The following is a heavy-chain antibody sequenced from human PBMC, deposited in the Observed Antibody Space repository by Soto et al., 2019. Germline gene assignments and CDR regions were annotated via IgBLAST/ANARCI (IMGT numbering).Heavy chain of an antibody. Sequence: SETLSLTCTVSGGSISSGGYYWSWIRQHPGKGLEWIGYIYYSGTTYYNPSLKSRVTISVDTSKNQFSLKLSSVSAADTALYYCARCSLVVVPAPGFDPWGRGTLVTRLL. CDR2: IYYSGTT. CDR1: GGSISSGGYY. CDR3: ARCSLVVVPAPGFDP. V-gene: IGHV4-31*03. J-gene: IGHJ5*02. D-gene: IGHD2-2*01.